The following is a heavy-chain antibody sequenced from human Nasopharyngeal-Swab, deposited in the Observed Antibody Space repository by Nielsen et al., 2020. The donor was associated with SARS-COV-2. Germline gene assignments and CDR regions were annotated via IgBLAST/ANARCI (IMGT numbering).Heavy chain of an antibody. V-gene: IGHV3-23*01. CDR3: AGGSSGYSYAFDI. J-gene: IGHJ3*02. CDR2: ITGSGGTT. D-gene: IGHD3-22*01. Sequence: WIRQPPGKGLEWLSSITGSGGTTYYTDSVKGRFTISRDNSRNTLYLQMNSLRAEDTAIYYCAGGSSGYSYAFDIGGKGT.